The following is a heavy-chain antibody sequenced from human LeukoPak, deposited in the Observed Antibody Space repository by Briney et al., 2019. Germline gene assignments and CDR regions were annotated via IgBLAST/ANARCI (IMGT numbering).Heavy chain of an antibody. CDR3: ARDGGSSSGWYPGY. CDR1: GFTFSSYS. V-gene: IGHV3-21*01. Sequence: GGSLRLSCAASGFTFSSYSMNWVRQAPGKGLEWVSSISTSSSYIYYADSVKGRFTISRDNAKNSLYLQMNNLRADDTAVYYCARDGGSSSGWYPGYWGQGTLVTVSS. D-gene: IGHD6-19*01. J-gene: IGHJ4*02. CDR2: ISTSSSYI.